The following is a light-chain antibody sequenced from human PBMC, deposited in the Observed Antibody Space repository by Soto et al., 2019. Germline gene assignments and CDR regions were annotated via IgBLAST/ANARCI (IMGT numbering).Light chain of an antibody. CDR3: QQYNRLYT. CDR2: KAS. CDR1: QSISSW. J-gene: IGKJ2*01. V-gene: IGKV1-5*03. Sequence: DIQMTQSPSTLSASVGDRVTITCRASQSISSWLAWYQQKPGKAPKLLIYKASSLESGVTSRFSGSGSGTEFSLTISRLQPDDLGNYYCQQYNRLYTFGQGNKLEIK.